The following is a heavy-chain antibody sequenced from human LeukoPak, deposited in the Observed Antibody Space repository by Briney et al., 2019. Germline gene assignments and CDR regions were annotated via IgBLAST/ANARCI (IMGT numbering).Heavy chain of an antibody. CDR3: ARASRSADMVAAAGNVDY. Sequence: PGGSLRLSCAASGFTFSSYSMNWVRQAPGKGLEWVSSISSSSSYIYYADSVKGRFTISRDNSKNTLYLQMNSLRAEDTAVYYCARASRSADMVAAAGNVDYWGQGTLVTVSS. J-gene: IGHJ4*02. CDR2: ISSSSSYI. V-gene: IGHV3-21*04. D-gene: IGHD6-13*01. CDR1: GFTFSSYS.